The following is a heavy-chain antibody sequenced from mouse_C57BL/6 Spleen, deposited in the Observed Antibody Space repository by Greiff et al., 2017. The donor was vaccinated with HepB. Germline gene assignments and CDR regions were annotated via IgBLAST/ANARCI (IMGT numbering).Heavy chain of an antibody. Sequence: EVQLQESVAELVRPGASVKFSCTASGFNIKNTYMHWVKQRPEQGLEWIGRIDPANGNTKYAQKFQGKATITADTSANTAYLQLSSLTSEDTAIYYCARDTTVVANFDYWGQGTTLTVSS. V-gene: IGHV14-3*01. CDR1: GFNIKNTY. CDR3: ARDTTVVANFDY. CDR2: IDPANGNT. D-gene: IGHD1-1*01. J-gene: IGHJ2*01.